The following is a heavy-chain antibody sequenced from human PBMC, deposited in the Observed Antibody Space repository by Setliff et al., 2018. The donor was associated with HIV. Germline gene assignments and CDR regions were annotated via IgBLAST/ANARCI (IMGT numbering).Heavy chain of an antibody. D-gene: IGHD3-9*01. CDR2: IRYDGSNK. Sequence: GGSLRLSCAASGFTFSSYGMHGVRQAPGKGLEWVAFIRYDGSNKYYADSVKARFTISSDNAANSVYLQIFSLKAEDTAIYYCVREAPALRYSEWLDETGWFDPWGQGTQVTVSS. CDR1: GFTFSSYG. J-gene: IGHJ5*02. V-gene: IGHV3-30*02. CDR3: VREAPALRYSEWLDETGWFDP.